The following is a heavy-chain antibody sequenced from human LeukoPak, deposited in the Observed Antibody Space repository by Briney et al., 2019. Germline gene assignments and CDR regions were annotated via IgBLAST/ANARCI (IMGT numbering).Heavy chain of an antibody. J-gene: IGHJ4*02. CDR2: ISSDRSII. V-gene: IGHV3-48*04. Sequence: GGSLRLSCAASGFTFSSYSMNWVRQAPGKGLEWISYISSDRSIIQYADSVKGRFTISRDNAKNTLYLQMNSLRAEDTAVYYCARGYVGIDYWGQGTLVTVSS. CDR1: GFTFSSYS. CDR3: ARGYVGIDY. D-gene: IGHD5-12*01.